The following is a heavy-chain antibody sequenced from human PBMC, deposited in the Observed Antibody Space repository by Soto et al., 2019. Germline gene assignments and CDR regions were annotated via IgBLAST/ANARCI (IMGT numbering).Heavy chain of an antibody. CDR3: ARHSGYDYVFDY. V-gene: IGHV1-2*02. D-gene: IGHD5-12*01. Sequence: ASVKVSCKASGYTFTGYYIHWVRQAPGQGLEWMGWINPNNGDTNYAQKFQGRVSMTRDTSTSTAYMELSSLRFDDTAVYYCARHSGYDYVFDYWGQGTLVNVPQ. CDR2: INPNNGDT. CDR1: GYTFTGYY. J-gene: IGHJ4*02.